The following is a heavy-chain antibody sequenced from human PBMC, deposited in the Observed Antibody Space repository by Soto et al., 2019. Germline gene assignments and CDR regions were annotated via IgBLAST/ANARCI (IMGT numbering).Heavy chain of an antibody. D-gene: IGHD2-15*01. Sequence: GGSLRLSCAASGFTFSSYCMHWVRQAPCKGLEWVAVISYDGINKYYADSVKGRFNISRDNSKNTLYLQMNSLRAEDTAVYYCAKITRDCSGGSWPNHFGYGGQGTPVSVS. CDR1: GFTFSSYC. V-gene: IGHV3-30*18. J-gene: IGHJ4*02. CDR3: AKITRDCSGGSWPNHFGY. CDR2: ISYDGINK.